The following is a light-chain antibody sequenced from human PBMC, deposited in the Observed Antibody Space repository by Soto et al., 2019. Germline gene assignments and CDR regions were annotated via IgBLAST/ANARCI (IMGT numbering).Light chain of an antibody. CDR3: QQYNTYWT. CDR1: KSISNC. J-gene: IGKJ1*01. CDR2: DAS. Sequence: GDVVAITCRTSKSISNCVAWYQQKPGKAPKLLIYDASSLESGVSSRVSGGGYGTEFTITISSLQPDDFANYYCQQYNTYWTFGQGTKVDIK. V-gene: IGKV1-5*01.